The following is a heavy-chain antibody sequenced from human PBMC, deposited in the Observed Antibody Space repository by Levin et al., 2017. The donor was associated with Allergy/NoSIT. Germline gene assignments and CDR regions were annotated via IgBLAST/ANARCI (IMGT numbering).Heavy chain of an antibody. Sequence: ASVKVSCKASGYTFTSYGISWVRQAPGQGLEWMGWISAYNGNTNYAQKLQGRVTMTTDTSTSTAYMELRSLRSDDTAVYYCARGGSSGGYYDYGMDVWGQGTTVTVSS. D-gene: IGHD6-19*01. V-gene: IGHV1-18*01. CDR3: ARGGSSGGYYDYGMDV. CDR2: ISAYNGNT. J-gene: IGHJ6*02. CDR1: GYTFTSYG.